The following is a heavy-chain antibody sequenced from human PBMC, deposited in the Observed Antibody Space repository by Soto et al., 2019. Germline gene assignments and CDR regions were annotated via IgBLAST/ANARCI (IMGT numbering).Heavy chain of an antibody. Sequence: GGSLRLSCAASGFTFFSYALSLVPQAPGKGREWVSTIGSVGGETYYADSVKGRFTISRDDSKNTLLLQMNSLRAEDTAVYYCVRFGGAAAGPGDYWGQGTLVTASS. V-gene: IGHV3-23*01. CDR3: VRFGGAAAGPGDY. CDR2: IGSVGGET. J-gene: IGHJ4*02. CDR1: GFTFFSYA. D-gene: IGHD6-13*01.